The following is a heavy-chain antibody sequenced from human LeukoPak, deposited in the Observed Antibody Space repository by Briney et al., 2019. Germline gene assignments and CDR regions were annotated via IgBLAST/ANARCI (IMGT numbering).Heavy chain of an antibody. J-gene: IGHJ6*03. V-gene: IGHV3-30*02. D-gene: IGHD5-24*01. CDR2: IRYDGSYE. Sequence: GGSLRLSCAASGFTFNSYGMHWVRQAPGKGLEWVAFIRYDGSYEYYADSVKGRFTISRDNSKTTLYLQMNNLRSEDTAVYYCAKDGGLHLYYYYNYMDSWGKGATVTVS. CDR3: AKDGGLHLYYYYNYMDS. CDR1: GFTFNSYG.